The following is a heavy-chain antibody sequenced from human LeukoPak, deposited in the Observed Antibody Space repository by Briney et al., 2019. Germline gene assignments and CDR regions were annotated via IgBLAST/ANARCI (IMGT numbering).Heavy chain of an antibody. CDR1: GGSISSYY. D-gene: IGHD3-22*01. CDR2: FYTSTNA. Sequence: SETLSLTCTVSGGSISSYYWSWIRQPAGKGLEWIGRFYTSTNANYNPSLKSRVTMSVDTSKNQFSPKLSSVTAADTAVYYCARDHYDSTGYSYYFDYWGQGTLVTVSS. CDR3: ARDHYDSTGYSYYFDY. V-gene: IGHV4-4*07. J-gene: IGHJ4*02.